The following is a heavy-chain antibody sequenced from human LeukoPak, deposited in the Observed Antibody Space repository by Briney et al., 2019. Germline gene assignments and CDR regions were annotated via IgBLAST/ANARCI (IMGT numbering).Heavy chain of an antibody. CDR2: IYYSGST. D-gene: IGHD3-22*01. Sequence: ASETLSLTCTVSGGSISSSSYYWGWIRQHPGKGLEWIGYIYYSGSTSYNPSLKSRLTISIDTSKNQFSLKLSSVTAADTAVYYCARERLDYYSSSGFYGGNYDYWGQGTLVTVSS. CDR3: ARERLDYYSSSGFYGGNYDY. J-gene: IGHJ4*02. CDR1: GGSISSSSYY. V-gene: IGHV4-31*03.